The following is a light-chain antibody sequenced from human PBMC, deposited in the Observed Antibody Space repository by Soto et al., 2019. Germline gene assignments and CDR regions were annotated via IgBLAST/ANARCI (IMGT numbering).Light chain of an antibody. V-gene: IGLV2-14*01. CDR1: SSDIGGYNF. CDR3: SSFTSSSTLVV. Sequence: QSVLTQPASVSGSPGQSITISCTGTSSDIGGYNFVSWYQHHPGKAPKLMIYEVNNRPSGVSSRFSGSNSGNTASLTISGLQTEDEADYYSSSFTSSSTLVVVGGGTKV. J-gene: IGLJ2*01. CDR2: EVN.